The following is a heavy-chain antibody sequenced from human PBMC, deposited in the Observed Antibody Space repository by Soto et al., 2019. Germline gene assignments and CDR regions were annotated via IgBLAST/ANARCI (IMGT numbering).Heavy chain of an antibody. J-gene: IGHJ5*02. CDR1: GGSISSYY. V-gene: IGHV4-59*12. D-gene: IGHD1-26*01. CDR3: ARGREGGGAS. Sequence: SETLYFTCTVSGGSISSYYWSWIRQPPGKGLEWIGYIYYSGSTNYNPSLKSRVTISVDTSKNQFSLKLSSVIAADTAVYYCARGREGGGASWGQGTLVTVSS. CDR2: IYYSGST.